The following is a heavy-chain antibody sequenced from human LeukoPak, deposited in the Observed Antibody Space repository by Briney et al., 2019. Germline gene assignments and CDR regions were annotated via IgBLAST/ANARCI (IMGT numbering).Heavy chain of an antibody. V-gene: IGHV3-23*01. CDR2: ISRRDDYT. Sequence: EGSLRLSCAASGFAFSSYAMSWVRQPPGKGLEWVSVISRRDDYTYYADSVKGRFTISRDNSKNTLYLQMNTLRAEDTAVYYCANDYRSGSFHDFWGQGTLVTVSS. D-gene: IGHD3-10*01. CDR1: GFAFSSYA. J-gene: IGHJ4*02. CDR3: ANDYRSGSFHDF.